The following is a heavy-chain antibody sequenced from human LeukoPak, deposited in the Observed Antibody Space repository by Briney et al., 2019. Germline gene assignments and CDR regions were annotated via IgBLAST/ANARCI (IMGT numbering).Heavy chain of an antibody. CDR2: IYYSGST. Sequence: SETLSLTCTVSGGSISSYYWSWIRQPPGKGLEWIGYIYYSGSTDYNPSLKSRVTISVDTSKNQFSLKLSSVTAADTAVYYCARAYSGSYPNFDYWGQGTLVTVSS. CDR3: ARAYSGSYPNFDY. D-gene: IGHD1-26*01. V-gene: IGHV4-59*01. J-gene: IGHJ4*02. CDR1: GGSISSYY.